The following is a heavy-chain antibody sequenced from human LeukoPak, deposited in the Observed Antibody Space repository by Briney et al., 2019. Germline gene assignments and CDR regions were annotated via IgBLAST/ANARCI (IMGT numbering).Heavy chain of an antibody. CDR1: GFTVSSSY. D-gene: IGHD6-13*01. J-gene: IGHJ4*02. V-gene: IGHV3-53*01. CDR3: ARDLVGGNSPS. CDR2: IYNGDNT. Sequence: GGSLRLSCAASGFTVSSSYMSWVRQAPGEGLEWVSVIYNGDNTYYADSVKGRFTISRDNSKNTLYLQMNSLRAEDTAVYYCARDLVGGNSPSWGQGTLVTVSS.